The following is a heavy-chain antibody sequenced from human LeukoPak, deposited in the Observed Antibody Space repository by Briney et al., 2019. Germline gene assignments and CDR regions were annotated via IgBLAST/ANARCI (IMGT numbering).Heavy chain of an antibody. CDR3: ARMDRLSATPTTDWFDP. CDR2: KNPKNGAR. V-gene: IGHV1-8*01. J-gene: IGHJ5*02. CDR1: GYTFTSYG. Sequence: ASVKVSYKASGYTFTSYGINWVRQATGQGLEGMGWKNPKNGARGYAQKFQGRVTMTRDTSIGTAYMELSSLVSEDTAAYYWARMDRLSATPTTDWFDPWGQGTLVTVSS. D-gene: IGHD3-16*02.